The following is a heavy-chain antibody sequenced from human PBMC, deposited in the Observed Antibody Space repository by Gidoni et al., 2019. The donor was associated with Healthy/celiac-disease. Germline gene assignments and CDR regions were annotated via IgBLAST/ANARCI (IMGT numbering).Heavy chain of an antibody. V-gene: IGHV3-15*01. CDR3: TLSEATVTIYYYGMDV. Sequence: ELQLVESGGGLVTPGGSLRLSCAASGFPFSNAWMSWVRQAPGKGLEWVGRIKSKTDGGTTDYAAPVKGRFTISRDDSKNTLYLQMNSLKTEDTAVYYCTLSEATVTIYYYGMDVWGQGTTVTVSS. CDR2: IKSKTDGGTT. CDR1: GFPFSNAW. D-gene: IGHD4-17*01. J-gene: IGHJ6*02.